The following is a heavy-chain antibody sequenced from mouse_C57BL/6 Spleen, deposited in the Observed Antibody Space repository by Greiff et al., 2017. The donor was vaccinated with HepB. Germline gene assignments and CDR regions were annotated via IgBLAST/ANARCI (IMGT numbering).Heavy chain of an antibody. Sequence: QVQLQQPGTELVKPGASVKLSCKASGYTFTSYWMHWVKQRPGQGLEWIGNINPSNGGTNYNEKFKGKATLTVDKSSSTAYMQLSSLTAEDSAVYYCARSAKAYYGSSYELDYWGQGTTLTVSS. V-gene: IGHV1-53*01. D-gene: IGHD1-1*01. CDR2: INPSNGGT. CDR3: ARSAKAYYGSSYELDY. J-gene: IGHJ2*01. CDR1: GYTFTSYW.